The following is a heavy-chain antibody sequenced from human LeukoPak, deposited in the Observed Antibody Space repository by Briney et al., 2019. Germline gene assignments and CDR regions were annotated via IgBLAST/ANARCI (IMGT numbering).Heavy chain of an antibody. CDR3: ARRIVGATNYFDY. V-gene: IGHV4-59*01. CDR1: GGSIRSYY. CDR2: IYYSGST. D-gene: IGHD1-26*01. J-gene: IGHJ4*02. Sequence: PSQTLSLTCTVSGGSIRSYYWSWIRQPPGKGLEWIGYIYYSGSTNYNPSLKSRVTISVDTSKNQFSLKLSSVTAADTAVYHCARRIVGATNYFDYWGQGTLVTVSS.